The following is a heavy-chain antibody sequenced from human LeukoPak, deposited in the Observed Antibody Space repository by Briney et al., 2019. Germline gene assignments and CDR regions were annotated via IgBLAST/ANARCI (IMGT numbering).Heavy chain of an antibody. CDR2: IWNDGSNN. CDR3: ASSMAYNCLDY. CDR1: GXTFSSFG. D-gene: IGHD5-24*01. Sequence: PGGSLRLSCAASGXTFSSFGVHWVRQAPGKGLEWVAVIWNDGSNNYYADSVKGRFTISRDNAKNTLYLQMNSLRPEDTAVYYCASSMAYNCLDYWGQGTLVTVSS. V-gene: IGHV3-33*01. J-gene: IGHJ4*02.